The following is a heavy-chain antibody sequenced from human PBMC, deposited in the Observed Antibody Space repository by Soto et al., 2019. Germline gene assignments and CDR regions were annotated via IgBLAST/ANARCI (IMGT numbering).Heavy chain of an antibody. CDR1: GGSISSYY. CDR3: ARGVEYYDSSGYLYYFDY. Sequence: PSETLSLTCTVSGGSISSYYWSWIRQPPGKGLEWIGYIYYSGSTYYNPSLKSRVTIPVDTSMNQFSLKLSSVTAADTAVYYCARGVEYYDSSGYLYYFDYWGQGTLVTVSS. D-gene: IGHD3-22*01. J-gene: IGHJ4*02. CDR2: IYYSGST. V-gene: IGHV4-30-4*01.